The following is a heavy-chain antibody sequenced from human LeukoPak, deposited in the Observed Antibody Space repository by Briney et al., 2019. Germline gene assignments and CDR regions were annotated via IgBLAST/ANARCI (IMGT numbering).Heavy chain of an antibody. V-gene: IGHV1-18*01. CDR3: ARVSAGSSGYYRNDAYDI. CDR2: ISAYNGNT. CDR1: GHTFTTHD. D-gene: IGHD3-22*01. Sequence: ASVKVSCKASGHTFTTHDLTWVRQAPGQGLEWMGWISAYNGNTNYAQKLQGRVTMTTDTSTSTAYMELRSLRSDDTAVYYCARVSAGSSGYYRNDAYDIWGQGTMVTVSS. J-gene: IGHJ3*02.